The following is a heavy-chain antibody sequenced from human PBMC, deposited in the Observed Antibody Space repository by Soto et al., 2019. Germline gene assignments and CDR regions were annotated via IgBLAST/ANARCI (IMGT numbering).Heavy chain of an antibody. V-gene: IGHV3-30*18. CDR2: KSYDASNK. J-gene: IGHJ6*02. CDR1: RITFSSYG. Sequence: GRTLRLSCAPSRITFSSYGMHWVRQAPHKGLERVAAKSYDASNKYYADSVKGRFTISRDNSKNTLYLQKNSLRAEDTAVYYCAKELGTAISFSCGMDVWGQGTTVTVSS. D-gene: IGHD5-18*01. CDR3: AKELGTAISFSCGMDV.